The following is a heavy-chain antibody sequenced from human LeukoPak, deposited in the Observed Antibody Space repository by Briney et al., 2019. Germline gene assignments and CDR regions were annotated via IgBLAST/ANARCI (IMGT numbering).Heavy chain of an antibody. J-gene: IGHJ4*02. CDR1: GGTFNKYA. CDR3: AKDYNLRWLQRFYFDY. CDR2: IIPIFGTT. D-gene: IGHD5-24*01. Sequence: ASVKVSCKASGGTFNKYAFSWVRQAPGQGLEWMGGIIPIFGTTKYAQKFQGRVTITADESTTTAYMELSSLRSEDTALYYCAKDYNLRWLQRFYFDYWGQGTLVTVSS. V-gene: IGHV1-69*13.